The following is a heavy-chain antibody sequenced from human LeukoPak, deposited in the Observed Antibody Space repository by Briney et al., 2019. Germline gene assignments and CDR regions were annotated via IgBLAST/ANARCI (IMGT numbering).Heavy chain of an antibody. CDR3: VRRYMATSAEDFDY. CDR2: ISSSGSTI. V-gene: IGHV3-48*03. Sequence: GGSLRLSCAASGFTFSSYEMNWVRQAPGKGLEWVSYISSSGSTIYYADSVKGRFTISRDNAKNSLYLQMNTPRAEDTAVYYCVRRYMATSAEDFDYWGQGTLVTVFS. CDR1: GFTFSSYE. D-gene: IGHD3-16*02. J-gene: IGHJ4*02.